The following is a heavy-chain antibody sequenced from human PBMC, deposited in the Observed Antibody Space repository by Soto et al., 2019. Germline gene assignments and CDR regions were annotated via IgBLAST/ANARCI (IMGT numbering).Heavy chain of an antibody. CDR3: ASSTPATADVDAFDI. CDR1: GYTFTSYD. J-gene: IGHJ3*02. Sequence: QVQLVQSGAEVKKPGASVKVSCKASGYTFTSYDINWVRQATGQGLEWMGWMNPNSGNTGYAQKFQGRVTMTRNTSISTAYMELSSLRSEDTTVYYCASSTPATADVDAFDIWGQGTMVTVSS. D-gene: IGHD2-2*01. CDR2: MNPNSGNT. V-gene: IGHV1-8*01.